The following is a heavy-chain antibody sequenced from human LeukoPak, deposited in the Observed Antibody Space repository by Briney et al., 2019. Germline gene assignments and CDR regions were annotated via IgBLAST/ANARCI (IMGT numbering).Heavy chain of an antibody. CDR2: ISGSGDST. CDR1: GFSFSTYA. V-gene: IGHV3-23*01. CDR3: ARGVYYYFYMDV. J-gene: IGHJ6*03. D-gene: IGHD3-10*01. Sequence: PGGSLRLSCAASGFSFSTYAMSWVRQAPGKGLEWLSAISGSGDSTYYADSVKGRFTISRDSSKNTLYLQMNSLRAEDTAVYYCARGVYYYFYMDVWGKGTTVTVSS.